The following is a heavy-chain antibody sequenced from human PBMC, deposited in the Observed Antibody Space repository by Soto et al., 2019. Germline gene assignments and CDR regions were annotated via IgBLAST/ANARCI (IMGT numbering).Heavy chain of an antibody. CDR3: ASHSGSSSWSVKNWFDP. Sequence: PGKGLEWMGIIYPGDSDTRYSPSFQGQVTISADKSISTAYLQWSSLKASDTAMYYCASHSGSSSWSVKNWFDPWGQGTLVTVSS. D-gene: IGHD6-13*01. J-gene: IGHJ5*02. CDR2: IYPGDSDT. V-gene: IGHV5-51*01.